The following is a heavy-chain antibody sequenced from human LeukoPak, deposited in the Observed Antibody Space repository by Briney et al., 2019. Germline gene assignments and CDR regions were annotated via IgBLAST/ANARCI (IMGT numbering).Heavy chain of an antibody. CDR3: ARALVVGSYYYGMDV. J-gene: IGHJ6*02. D-gene: IGHD2-15*01. CDR2: ISSSGSTI. Sequence: GGSLRLSCAASGFTFSDYYMSWIRQAPGKGLEWVSYISSSGSTIYYADSVKGRFTISRDNAKNSLYLQMNSLRAEDTAVYYCARALVVGSYYYGMDVWGQGTTVTVSS. V-gene: IGHV3-11*01. CDR1: GFTFSDYY.